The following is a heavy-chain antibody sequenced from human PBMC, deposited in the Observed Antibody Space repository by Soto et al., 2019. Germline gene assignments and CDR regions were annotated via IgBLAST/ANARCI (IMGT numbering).Heavy chain of an antibody. Sequence: QVQLVQSGAEVRKPGASVKVSCKASGHTLASYDINWVRQATGQGLEWMGWMTPDSGDTGYAQKFPGRVTMTWDTSITTAYMELSSLRSDDTAVYYCARDPFYGWFDSWGQGTLVTVSS. CDR2: MTPDSGDT. D-gene: IGHD3-16*01. CDR3: ARDPFYGWFDS. V-gene: IGHV1-8*01. CDR1: GHTLASYD. J-gene: IGHJ5*01.